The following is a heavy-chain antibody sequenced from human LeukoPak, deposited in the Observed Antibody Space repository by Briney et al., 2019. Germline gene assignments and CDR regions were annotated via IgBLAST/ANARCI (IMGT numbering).Heavy chain of an antibody. Sequence: GASVKVSCKASGYTFTGYYMHWVRQAPGQGLEWMGSINPNSGGTNYAQKFQGWVTMTRDTSISTAYMELSRLRSDDTAVYYCARDPGYCSGGSCYSRHAFDIWGQGTMVTVSS. V-gene: IGHV1-2*04. CDR2: INPNSGGT. J-gene: IGHJ3*02. D-gene: IGHD2-15*01. CDR1: GYTFTGYY. CDR3: ARDPGYCSGGSCYSRHAFDI.